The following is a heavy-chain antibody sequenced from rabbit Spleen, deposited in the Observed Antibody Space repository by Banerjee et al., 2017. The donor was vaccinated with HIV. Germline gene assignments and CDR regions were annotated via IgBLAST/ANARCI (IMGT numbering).Heavy chain of an antibody. CDR3: ARNFDL. V-gene: IGHV1S45*01. CDR1: GFSFSSSNW. Sequence: EESGGDLVKPEGSLTLTCTASGFSFSSSNWICWVRQAPGKGLEWIGCINTGSSGSIYYASWAKGRFTISKTSSTTVTLQMTSLTAADTATYFCARNFDLWGPGTLVTVS. J-gene: IGHJ4*01. CDR2: INTGSSGSI.